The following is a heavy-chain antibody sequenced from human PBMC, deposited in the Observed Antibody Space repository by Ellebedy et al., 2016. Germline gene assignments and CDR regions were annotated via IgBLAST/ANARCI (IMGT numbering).Heavy chain of an antibody. CDR3: ASTYCSSTSCFESPFDY. V-gene: IGHV3-30-3*01. D-gene: IGHD2-2*01. Sequence: GGSLRLXXAASGFTFSSYAMHWVRQAPGKGLEWVAVISYDGSNKYYADSVKGRFTISRDNSKNTLYLQMNSLRAEDTAVYYCASTYCSSTSCFESPFDYWGQGTLVTVSS. CDR1: GFTFSSYA. J-gene: IGHJ4*02. CDR2: ISYDGSNK.